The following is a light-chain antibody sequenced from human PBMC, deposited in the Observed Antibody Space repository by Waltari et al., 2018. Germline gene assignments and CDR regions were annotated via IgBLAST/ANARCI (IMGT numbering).Light chain of an antibody. Sequence: DIVLTQSPGTLSLSPGERATLSCRASRSVDSSFLAWYQQKPGQAPRLLIYGASSGAAGIPDRFSGSGSGADFTLAIRRLEPEDCAVYYCQQYGSSPWTFGQGTKVEFK. J-gene: IGKJ1*01. CDR2: GAS. V-gene: IGKV3-20*01. CDR3: QQYGSSPWT. CDR1: RSVDSSF.